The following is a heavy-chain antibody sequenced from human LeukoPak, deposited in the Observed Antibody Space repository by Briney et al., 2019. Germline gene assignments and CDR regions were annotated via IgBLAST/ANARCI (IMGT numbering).Heavy chain of an antibody. J-gene: IGHJ4*02. V-gene: IGHV3-48*03. Sequence: GGSLRLSCAASGFTFSSYEMNWVRQAPGKGLEWVSYISRSGSTIYYADSVKGRFTISRDNAKNSLYLQMNSLRAEDTAVYYCARVEANWGYNYWGQGTLVTVSS. CDR1: GFTFSSYE. D-gene: IGHD7-27*01. CDR3: ARVEANWGYNY. CDR2: ISRSGSTI.